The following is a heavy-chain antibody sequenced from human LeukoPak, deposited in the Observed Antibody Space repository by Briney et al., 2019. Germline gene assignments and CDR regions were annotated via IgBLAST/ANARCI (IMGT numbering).Heavy chain of an antibody. CDR2: IRYDESNK. D-gene: IGHD4-17*01. CDR3: AKSEAKVTPAGTRVI. V-gene: IGHV3-30*02. Sequence: PGRSLRLSCEASGFSFSDSGMHWVRQAPGKGLEWVAFIRYDESNKYYADSVKGRFTISRDNSKNTLYLQMISLRAEDTAVYYCAKSEAKVTPAGTRVIWGQGTMVTVS. J-gene: IGHJ3*02. CDR1: GFSFSDSG.